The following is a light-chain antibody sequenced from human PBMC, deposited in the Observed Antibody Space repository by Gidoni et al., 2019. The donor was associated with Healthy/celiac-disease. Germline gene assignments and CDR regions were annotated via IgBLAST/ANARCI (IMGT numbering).Light chain of an antibody. J-gene: IGLJ2*01. CDR2: DDS. Sequence: SSVLTQPPSVSLPPGQTARITCGGNNIGSKSVHWYQPKPGQAPVLVVYDDSDRPSGIPERFSGSNAGNTATLTISRVEAGDEADYYWQVWDSSSDHVVFGGGTKLTV. V-gene: IGLV3-21*02. CDR3: QVWDSSSDHVV. CDR1: NIGSKS.